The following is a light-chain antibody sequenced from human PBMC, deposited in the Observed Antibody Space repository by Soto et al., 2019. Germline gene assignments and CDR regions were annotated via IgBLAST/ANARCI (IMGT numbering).Light chain of an antibody. CDR3: TSYTTSSTVV. J-gene: IGLJ2*01. CDR1: SSDIGTYNY. CDR2: EVT. Sequence: QSALTQPASVSGSPGQSITISCTGTSSDIGTYNYVSWYQQHPGKAPQLMIYEVTTRPSGVSTRFSGSKSGNTASLTISGLQAEDEADYDCTSYTTSSTVVFGGGTKLTVL. V-gene: IGLV2-14*01.